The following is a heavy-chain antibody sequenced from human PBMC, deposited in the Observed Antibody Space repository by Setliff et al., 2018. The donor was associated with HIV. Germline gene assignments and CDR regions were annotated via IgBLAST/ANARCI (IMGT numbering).Heavy chain of an antibody. D-gene: IGHD3-10*01. V-gene: IGHV1-18*01. Sequence: GASVKVSCKASGYTLTNFGITWVRQAPGQGLEWMGWINPYNGNTNYAQKLQGRVTMTTDTSTSTAYMDLRSLRSDDTAVYYCARDDRGRVRGVGPFDPWGQGTQVTVSS. CDR1: GYTLTNFG. CDR3: ARDDRGRVRGVGPFDP. J-gene: IGHJ5*02. CDR2: INPYNGNT.